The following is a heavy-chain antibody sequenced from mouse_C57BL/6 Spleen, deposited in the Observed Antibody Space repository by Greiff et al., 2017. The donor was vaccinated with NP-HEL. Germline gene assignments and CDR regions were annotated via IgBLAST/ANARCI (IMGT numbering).Heavy chain of an antibody. V-gene: IGHV3-6*01. CDR3: ARDYYGSSY. CDR1: GYSITSGYY. CDR2: ISYDGSN. J-gene: IGHJ3*01. Sequence: EVQLQESGPGLVKPSQSLSLTCSVTGYSITSGYYWNWIRQFPGNKLEWMGYISYDGSNNYNPSLKNRISITRDTSKNQFFLKLNSVTTEDTATYYCARDYYGSSYWGQGTLVTVSA. D-gene: IGHD1-1*01.